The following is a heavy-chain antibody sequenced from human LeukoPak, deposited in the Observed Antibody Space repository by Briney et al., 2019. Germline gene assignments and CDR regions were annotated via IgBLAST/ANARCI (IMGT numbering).Heavy chain of an antibody. J-gene: IGHJ3*02. Sequence: GGSLRLSCEAPGFTFRGYALSWVGQAPGRGLEGVSAISGSGGSTYYADSVKGRFTISRDNSKNTLYLQMNSLRAEDTAVYYCAKDRSTIRAFDIWGQGTMVTVSS. D-gene: IGHD3-3*01. V-gene: IGHV3-23*01. CDR2: ISGSGGST. CDR1: GFTFRGYA. CDR3: AKDRSTIRAFDI.